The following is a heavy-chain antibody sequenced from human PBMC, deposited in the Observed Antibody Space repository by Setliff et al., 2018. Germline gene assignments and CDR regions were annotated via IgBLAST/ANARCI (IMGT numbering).Heavy chain of an antibody. Sequence: PSETLSLTCTVSGGSISSYYWSWIRQPPGKRLEWIGYIYYSGSTNYNPSLESRVTISVDTSKNQFSLRQNSATAADTAVYCCARLRGAFDYWGQGTLVTVSS. CDR1: GGSISSYY. J-gene: IGHJ4*02. V-gene: IGHV4-59*01. D-gene: IGHD3-16*01. CDR3: ARLRGAFDY. CDR2: IYYSGST.